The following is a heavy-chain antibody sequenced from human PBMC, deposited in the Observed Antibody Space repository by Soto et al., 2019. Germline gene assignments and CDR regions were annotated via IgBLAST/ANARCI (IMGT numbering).Heavy chain of an antibody. V-gene: IGHV4-4*02. CDR3: AAASSWRLDY. D-gene: IGHD6-13*01. CDR2: MHLTGST. J-gene: IGHJ4*02. Sequence: QVQLQESGPGLVRPSGTLSLTCTVSGDSISSSNWWSCVRQPPGKGLEWIAEMHLTGSTNQNRSPESRVSISLDKSTNRFSLHLSSVTVADTAVYYCAAASSWRLDYWGQGALITVSS. CDR1: GDSISSSNW.